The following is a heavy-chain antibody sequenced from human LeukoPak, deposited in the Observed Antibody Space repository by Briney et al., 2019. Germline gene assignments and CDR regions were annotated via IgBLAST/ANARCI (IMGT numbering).Heavy chain of an antibody. D-gene: IGHD4-17*01. CDR1: GGSISSYY. J-gene: IGHJ3*02. CDR3: AGDPPHGHGDFGYAFDI. CDR2: IYYSGST. V-gene: IGHV4-59*01. Sequence: PSETLSLTCTVSGGSISSYYWSWIRQPPGKGLEWIGYIYYSGSTNYNPSLKSRVTISVDTSKNQFSLKLSSVTAADTAVYYCAGDPPHGHGDFGYAFDIWGPGTMVTVSS.